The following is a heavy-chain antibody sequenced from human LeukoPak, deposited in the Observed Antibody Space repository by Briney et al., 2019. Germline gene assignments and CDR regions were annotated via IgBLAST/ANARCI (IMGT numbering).Heavy chain of an antibody. J-gene: IGHJ4*02. CDR3: ARSSGWYG. Sequence: RSLRLSCAVSRVIFCTFPIHWVRRAPGQGLEWVALISHDATNQDFADSVKGRFTISRDNSKNTLYLQMNSLRPDDTAVYYCARSSGWYGWGQGTLVTVSS. V-gene: IGHV3-30-3*01. CDR1: RVIFCTFP. D-gene: IGHD6-19*01. CDR2: ISHDATNQ.